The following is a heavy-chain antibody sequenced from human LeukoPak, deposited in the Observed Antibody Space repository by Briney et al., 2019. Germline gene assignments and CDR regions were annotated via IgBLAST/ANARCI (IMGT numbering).Heavy chain of an antibody. V-gene: IGHV3-30*09. CDR1: GFTFSSYA. J-gene: IGHJ4*02. CDR3: ARDGGYYDSSGYYPHDY. Sequence: GGSLRLSCAASGFTFSSYAMLWVRQAPGKGLEWVAVISYDGSNKYYADSVKGRFAISRDNSKNTLHLQMNSLRAEDTAVYYCARDGGYYDSSGYYPHDYWGQGTLVTVSS. CDR2: ISYDGSNK. D-gene: IGHD3-22*01.